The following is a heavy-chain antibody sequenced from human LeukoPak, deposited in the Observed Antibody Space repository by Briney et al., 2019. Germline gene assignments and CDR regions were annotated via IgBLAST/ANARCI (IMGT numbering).Heavy chain of an antibody. Sequence: GGSLRLSCAASGFTFSSYGMSWVRQAPGKGLEWVSAISGSGGSTYYADSVKGRFTISGDNSKNTLYLQMNSLRAEDTAVYYCAKDPDYGDYHYYFDYWGQGTLVTVSS. CDR1: GFTFSSYG. J-gene: IGHJ4*02. CDR3: AKDPDYGDYHYYFDY. V-gene: IGHV3-23*01. CDR2: ISGSGGST. D-gene: IGHD4-17*01.